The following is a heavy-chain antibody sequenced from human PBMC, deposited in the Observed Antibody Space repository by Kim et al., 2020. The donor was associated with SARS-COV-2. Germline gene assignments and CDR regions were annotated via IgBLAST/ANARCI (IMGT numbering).Heavy chain of an antibody. V-gene: IGHV4-39*01. CDR3: ARPSSRFGDYAL. CDR1: GGSISTAFY. J-gene: IGHJ4*02. Sequence: SETLSLTCTVSGGSISTAFYWCWIRQPPGKGLEWIGSVYYTGDTYYSPSLKGRVTIYVDTSKNQFSLDVNSVTAADTAMYYCARPSSRFGDYALWGQGTPVTVFS. CDR2: VYYTGDT. D-gene: IGHD3-10*01.